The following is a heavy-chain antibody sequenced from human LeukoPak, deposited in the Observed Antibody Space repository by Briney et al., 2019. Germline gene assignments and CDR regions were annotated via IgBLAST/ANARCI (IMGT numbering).Heavy chain of an antibody. V-gene: IGHV3-7*01. CDR2: IKEDGSEK. Sequence: GGSLRLSCVGSGFMFSSYWMTWVRQAPGKGLEWVANIKEDGSEKNYVDSVKGRFTISRDNAKSSLYLQMNSLRAEDTALYYCARVVTAWSMDVWGKGTTVTVSS. CDR3: ARVVTAWSMDV. D-gene: IGHD2-21*02. J-gene: IGHJ6*03. CDR1: GFMFSSYW.